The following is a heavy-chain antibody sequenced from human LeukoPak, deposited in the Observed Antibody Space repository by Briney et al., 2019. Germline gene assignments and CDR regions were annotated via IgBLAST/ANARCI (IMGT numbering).Heavy chain of an antibody. CDR3: VHPPADY. CDR2: IYYSGST. CDR1: GGSISSSSYY. Sequence: SETLSLTCTVSGGSISSSSYYWGWIRQPPGKGLEWIGSIYYSGSTYYNPSLKSRVTISVDTAKSQVSLKLSSVTAADTAVYYCVHPPADYWGQGTLVTVSS. J-gene: IGHJ4*02. V-gene: IGHV4-39*01. D-gene: IGHD2-2*01.